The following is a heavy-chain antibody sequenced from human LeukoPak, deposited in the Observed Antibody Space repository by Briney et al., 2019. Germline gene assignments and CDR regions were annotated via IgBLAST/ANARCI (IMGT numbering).Heavy chain of an antibody. CDR1: GFTFSSYA. CDR3: ASSRSGWYPHFDY. V-gene: IGHV3-30-3*01. D-gene: IGHD6-19*01. J-gene: IGHJ4*02. Sequence: GGSLRLSCAASGFTFSSYAMHWVRQAPGKGLEWVAVISYDGSNKYYADSVKGRFTISRDNSKNTLYLQMNSLRAEDTAVYYCASSRSGWYPHFDYWGQGTLVTVSS. CDR2: ISYDGSNK.